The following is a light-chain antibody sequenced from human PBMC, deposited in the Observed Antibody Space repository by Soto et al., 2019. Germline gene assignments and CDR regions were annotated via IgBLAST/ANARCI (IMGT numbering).Light chain of an antibody. CDR3: QQYYTYWT. CDR1: QSVGRY. J-gene: IGKJ1*01. Sequence: DFQMTQSPSTLSASVGDGVTITCRASQSVGRYLAWYQQKPGKAPNLLIYVISSLKSGVPSRFSGSGSGTEFTLSISSLQPDDSATYYCQQYYTYWTFGQGTKVEIK. V-gene: IGKV1-5*01. CDR2: VIS.